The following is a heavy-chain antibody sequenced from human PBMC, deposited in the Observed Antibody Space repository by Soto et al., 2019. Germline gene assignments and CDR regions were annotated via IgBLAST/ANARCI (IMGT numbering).Heavy chain of an antibody. CDR1: GGTFSSYA. CDR2: IIPIFGTA. J-gene: IGHJ5*02. Sequence: GASVKVSCKASGGTFSSYAISWVRQAPGQGLEWMGGIIPIFGTANYAQKFQGRVTITADKSTSTAYMELSSLRSEDTAVYYCARAGLLAAITPHRGNWFDPWGQGTLVTVSS. D-gene: IGHD2-2*02. V-gene: IGHV1-69*06. CDR3: ARAGLLAAITPHRGNWFDP.